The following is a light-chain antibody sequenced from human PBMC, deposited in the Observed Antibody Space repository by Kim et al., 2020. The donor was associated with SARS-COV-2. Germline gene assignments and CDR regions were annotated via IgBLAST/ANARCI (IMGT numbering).Light chain of an antibody. V-gene: IGKV4-1*01. J-gene: IGKJ2*01. CDR3: QEYFSTNT. CDR2: WAS. Sequence: SLGEKGTINCKSRQIISNNRNYLAWYQQKPGQPPKLLIYWASTRESGVPDRFSGSGSGTDFTLTISSLQAEDVAVYYCQEYFSTNTFGQGTKLEI. CDR1: QIISNNRNY.